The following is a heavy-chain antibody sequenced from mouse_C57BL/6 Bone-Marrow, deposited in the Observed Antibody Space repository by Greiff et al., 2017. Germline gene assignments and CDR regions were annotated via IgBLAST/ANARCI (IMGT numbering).Heavy chain of an antibody. CDR1: GFTFSGAW. Sequence: EVQLVESGGGLVQPGGSMKLSCAASGFTFSGAWMDWVRQSPEKGLEWVAEIRNKANNHATYYAESVKGRFTISRDDSKSSVYLQMNSLRAEDTGIYYCTTRSYDYDGLYYYAMDYWGQGTSVTVSS. D-gene: IGHD2-4*01. CDR3: TTRSYDYDGLYYYAMDY. J-gene: IGHJ4*01. CDR2: IRNKANNHAT. V-gene: IGHV6-6*01.